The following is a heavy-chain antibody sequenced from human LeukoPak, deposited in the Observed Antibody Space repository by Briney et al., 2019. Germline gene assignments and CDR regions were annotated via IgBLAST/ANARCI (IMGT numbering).Heavy chain of an antibody. J-gene: IGHJ6*03. CDR2: ISAYNGNT. D-gene: IGHD1-26*01. CDR1: GYTFTSYY. V-gene: IGHV1-18*04. Sequence: VASVKVSCKASGYTFTSYYMHWVRQAPGQGLEWMGWISAYNGNTNYAQKLQGRVTMTTDTSTSTAYMELRSLRSDDTAVYYCARFNSGSYNFRQGPYYYYYYMDVWGKGTTVTVSS. CDR3: ARFNSGSYNFRQGPYYYYYYMDV.